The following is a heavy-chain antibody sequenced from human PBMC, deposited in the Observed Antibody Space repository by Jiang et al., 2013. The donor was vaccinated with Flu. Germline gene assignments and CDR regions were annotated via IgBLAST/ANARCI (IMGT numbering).Heavy chain of an antibody. D-gene: IGHD4-17*01. V-gene: IGHV2-5*01. CDR2: IFWNDDK. Sequence: KPTQTLTLTCTFSGFSLSTGGVGVGVGWIRQPPGKALEWLALIFWNDDKRYSPSLKSRLTITKDTSKNQVVLTMTNMDPVDTATYYCAHRPTMTDDFWGQGTLVTVSP. CDR1: GFSLSTGGVGVG. CDR3: AHRPTMTDDF. J-gene: IGHJ4*02.